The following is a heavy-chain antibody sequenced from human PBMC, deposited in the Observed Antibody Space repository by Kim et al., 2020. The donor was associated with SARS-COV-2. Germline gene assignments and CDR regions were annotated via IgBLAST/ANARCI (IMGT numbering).Heavy chain of an antibody. J-gene: IGHJ4*02. CDR2: INHSGST. Sequence: SETLSLTCAVYGGSFSDYYWSWVRQPPGKGLEWIGEINHSGSTNYNPSLKSRVTISVDTSKNQFSLNLSSVTAADTAVYYCARVILTGFAHDYCGQGTLV. CDR1: GGSFSDYY. D-gene: IGHD3-9*01. V-gene: IGHV4-34*01. CDR3: ARVILTGFAHDY.